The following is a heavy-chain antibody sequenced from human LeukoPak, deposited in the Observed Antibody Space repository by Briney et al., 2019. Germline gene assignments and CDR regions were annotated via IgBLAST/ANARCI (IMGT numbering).Heavy chain of an antibody. Sequence: PSETLSLTCTVSGGSISSSSYYWGWIRQPPGKGLEWIGSIYYSGSTYYNPSLKSRVTISVDTSKNQFSLKLSSVTAADTAVYYCARGSSSWSLDYWGQGTLVTVSS. CDR3: ARGSSSWSLDY. J-gene: IGHJ4*02. D-gene: IGHD6-13*01. V-gene: IGHV4-39*01. CDR2: IYYSGST. CDR1: GGSISSSSYY.